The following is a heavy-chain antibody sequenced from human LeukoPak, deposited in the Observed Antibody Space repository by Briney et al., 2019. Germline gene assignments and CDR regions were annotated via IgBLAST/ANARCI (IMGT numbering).Heavy chain of an antibody. D-gene: IGHD5-18*01. CDR2: IKTKGDNYDT. CDR3: TYLDTSMGNYFYYGMDA. V-gene: IGHV3-73*01. J-gene: IGHJ6*02. Sequence: PGGSLRLSCAASGFTLSSYAMSWVRQASGKGLEWVGRIKTKGDNYDTAYAASVQGRFIISRDDSKKTAYLQMNSLETEDTAVYYCTYLDTSMGNYFYYGMDAWGQGTTVTVFS. CDR1: GFTLSSYA.